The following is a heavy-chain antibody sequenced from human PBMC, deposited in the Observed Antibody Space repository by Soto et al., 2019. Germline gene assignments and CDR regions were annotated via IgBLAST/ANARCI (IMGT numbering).Heavy chain of an antibody. CDR1: GFTFDDYA. CDR2: ISWDSDNI. Sequence: EVQLVESGGGLVQPGRSLRLSCAASGFTFDDYAMHWVRQAPGMGLEWVSAISWDSDNIDYADSVKGRFTISRDNAKNSLYLQMSSLRTEDTAFYYCAKDIFSTSWSSFDYWGQGTLVTVSS. J-gene: IGHJ4*02. V-gene: IGHV3-9*01. CDR3: AKDIFSTSWSSFDY. D-gene: IGHD6-13*01.